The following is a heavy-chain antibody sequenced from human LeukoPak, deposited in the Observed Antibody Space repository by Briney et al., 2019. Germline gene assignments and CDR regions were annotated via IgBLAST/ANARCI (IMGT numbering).Heavy chain of an antibody. CDR3: ARDSSGQYYGLDV. Sequence: SETLSLTCAVYGGSFSGYYWSWIRQPPGKGLEWIGEINHSGSTNYNPSLKSRVTISVDTSKNQFSLKLSSVTAADTAVYYCARDSSGQYYGLDVWGQGTTVTVSS. J-gene: IGHJ6*02. D-gene: IGHD3-22*01. V-gene: IGHV4-34*01. CDR2: INHSGST. CDR1: GGSFSGYY.